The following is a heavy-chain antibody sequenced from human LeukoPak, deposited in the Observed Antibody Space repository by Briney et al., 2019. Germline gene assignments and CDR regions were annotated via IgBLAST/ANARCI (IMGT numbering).Heavy chain of an antibody. D-gene: IGHD6-19*01. Sequence: SETLSLTCTVSGGSISSSSYYWGWIRQPPGKGLEWIGSVYYSGSTYYNPSLKSRVTISVDTSENQFSLKLSSVTAADTAVYYCARLGQWLVRGFDYWGQGTLVTVSS. CDR3: ARLGQWLVRGFDY. CDR2: VYYSGST. V-gene: IGHV4-39*01. J-gene: IGHJ4*02. CDR1: GGSISSSSYY.